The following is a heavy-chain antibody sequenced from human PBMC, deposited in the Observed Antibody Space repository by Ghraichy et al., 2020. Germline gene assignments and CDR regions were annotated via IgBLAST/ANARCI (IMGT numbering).Heavy chain of an antibody. V-gene: IGHV1-18*01. CDR1: GYSFRDFD. CDR3: ARVVGMMGGIAYGLDV. J-gene: IGHJ6*02. Sequence: ASVKVSCKGSGYSFRDFDITWVRQAPGHGLEWMGRISTHNGDTKYAQKLQGRVTMTTDTYTSTAYMELRGLRSDDTAVYYCARVVGMMGGIAYGLDVWGQGTTVTVTS. CDR2: ISTHNGDT. D-gene: IGHD6-13*01.